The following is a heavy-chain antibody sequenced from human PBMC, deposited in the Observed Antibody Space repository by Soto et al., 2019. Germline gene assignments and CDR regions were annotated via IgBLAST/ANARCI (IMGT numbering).Heavy chain of an antibody. CDR2: ISGSGGST. D-gene: IGHD2-15*01. J-gene: IGHJ5*02. V-gene: IGHV3-23*01. Sequence: EVPLLESGGALFKLGGPLRPSFAAPGFTLGTIPLGWVRRPQGKGLEGVSAISGSGGSTYYADSVKGRFTISRDNSKNTLYLQMNSLRAEDTAVYYCAKDRVARFDPWGQGTLVTVSS. CDR3: AKDRVARFDP. CDR1: GFTLGTIP.